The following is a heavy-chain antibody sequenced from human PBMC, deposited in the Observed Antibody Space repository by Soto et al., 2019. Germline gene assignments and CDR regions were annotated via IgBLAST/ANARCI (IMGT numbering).Heavy chain of an antibody. CDR2: ISGSGGST. CDR1: GFTVSSNY. CDR3: AKGPRITMIVVVMYYFDY. V-gene: IGHV3-23*01. J-gene: IGHJ4*02. D-gene: IGHD3-22*01. Sequence: GGSLRLSCAASGFTVSSNYMSWVRQAPGKGLEWVSAISGSGGSTYYADSVKGRFTISRDNSKNTLYLQMNSLRAEDTAVYYCAKGPRITMIVVVMYYFDYWGQGTLVTVSS.